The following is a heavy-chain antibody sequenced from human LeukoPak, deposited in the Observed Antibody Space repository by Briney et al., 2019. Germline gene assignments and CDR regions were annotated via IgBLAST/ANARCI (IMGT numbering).Heavy chain of an antibody. V-gene: IGHV3-30*18. D-gene: IGHD5-18*01. CDR2: ISYDGSNK. CDR3: AKELGGYSYGSWSNYYYGMDV. Sequence: GGSLRLSCAASGFTFSSYGMHWVRQAPGKGLEWVAVISYDGSNKYYADSVKGRFTISRDNSKNTLYLQMNSLRAEDTAVYYCAKELGGYSYGSWSNYYYGMDVWGQGTMVTVSS. J-gene: IGHJ6*02. CDR1: GFTFSSYG.